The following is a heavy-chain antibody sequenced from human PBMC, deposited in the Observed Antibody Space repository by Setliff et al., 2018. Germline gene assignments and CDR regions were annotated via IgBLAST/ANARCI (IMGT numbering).Heavy chain of an antibody. Sequence: SETLSLTCTVSGDSISSSRYYWGWFRQPPGKGLEWIGSIYHSGQTFYSPSLKSRATLSVDTSKNQFSLRLTSVPAADTAVYYCARGGLAAAATHWGQGTLVTVSS. CDR1: GDSISSSRYY. J-gene: IGHJ4*02. D-gene: IGHD6-13*01. CDR3: ARGGLAAAATH. CDR2: IYHSGQT. V-gene: IGHV4-39*07.